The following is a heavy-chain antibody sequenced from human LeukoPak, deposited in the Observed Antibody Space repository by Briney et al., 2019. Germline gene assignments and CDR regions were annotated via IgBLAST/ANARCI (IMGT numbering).Heavy chain of an antibody. V-gene: IGHV4-59*08. CDR1: GGSISSYY. D-gene: IGHD3-22*01. Sequence: SETLSLTCTVSGGSISSYYWSWIRQPPGKGLEWIGYIYYSGSTNYNPSLKSRVTISVDTSKNQFSLKLSSVTAADTAVYYCARLRSGDSSGYYRRFDYWGQGTLVTVSS. CDR3: ARLRSGDSSGYYRRFDY. J-gene: IGHJ4*02. CDR2: IYYSGST.